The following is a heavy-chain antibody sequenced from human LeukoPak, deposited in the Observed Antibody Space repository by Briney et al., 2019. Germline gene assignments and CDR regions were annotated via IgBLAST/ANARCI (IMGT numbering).Heavy chain of an antibody. V-gene: IGHV1-2*02. CDR3: ARRGRDGYNTRAFDI. D-gene: IGHD5-24*01. CDR2: MNPNSGDT. J-gene: IGHJ3*02. Sequence: ASVKVSCKTSGYLFTGFYIHWVRQVPGQGLEWMGWMNPNSGDTKSAPKFQGRVTMTRDTSISTAYMELSRLRSDDTAVYYCARRGRDGYNTRAFDIWGQGTMVTVSS. CDR1: GYLFTGFY.